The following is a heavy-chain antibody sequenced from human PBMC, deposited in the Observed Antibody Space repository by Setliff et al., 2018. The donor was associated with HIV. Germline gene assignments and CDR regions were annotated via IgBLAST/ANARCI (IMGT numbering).Heavy chain of an antibody. Sequence: ASVKVSCKASGYTFTSYGISWVRQAPGQGLEWMGWISAYNGYAKSAQKFQGRVTMDTDTSTNTAYMELKSLRSDDTAVYYCARDPQDTRGWYIYYCDYWGQGTLVTVSS. V-gene: IGHV1-18*01. CDR3: ARDPQDTRGWYIYYCDY. CDR2: ISAYNGYA. CDR1: GYTFTSYG. J-gene: IGHJ4*02. D-gene: IGHD6-19*01.